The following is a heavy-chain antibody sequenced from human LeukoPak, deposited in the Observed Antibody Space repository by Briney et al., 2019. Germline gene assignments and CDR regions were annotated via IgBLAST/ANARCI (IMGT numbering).Heavy chain of an antibody. CDR3: ARFSTAMVTGFDY. J-gene: IGHJ4*02. D-gene: IGHD5-18*01. CDR2: IYYSGST. V-gene: IGHV4-30-4*08. CDR1: GASISSGSYY. Sequence: SETLSLTCTVSGASISSGSYYWGCIRQPAGKGLEWIGYIYYSGSTYYNPSLKSRVTISVDTSKHQFSLKLSSVTAADTAVYYCARFSTAMVTGFDYWGQGTLVTVSS.